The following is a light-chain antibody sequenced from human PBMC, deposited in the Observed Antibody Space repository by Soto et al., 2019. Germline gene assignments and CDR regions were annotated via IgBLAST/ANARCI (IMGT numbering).Light chain of an antibody. V-gene: IGKV1-5*01. J-gene: IGKJ1*01. CDR1: QNIRSR. CDR3: PQYHSYWT. CDR2: DDS. Sequence: QMTQSPSTLSASVGDRFTSTGRASQNIRSRLAWFQQKPGKCPKLLIYDDSSLESGVPQRFSGSGSGTEFTLTISSLQTDDFSTYYCPQYHSYWTVGQGTKVDIK.